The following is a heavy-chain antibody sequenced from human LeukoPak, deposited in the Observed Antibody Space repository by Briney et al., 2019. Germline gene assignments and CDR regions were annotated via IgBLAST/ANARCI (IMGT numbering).Heavy chain of an antibody. Sequence: GGSLRLSCAASGFTFSSYSMNWVRQAPGKGLEWVSSISSSSYIYYADSVKGRFTISRDNAKNSLYLQMNSLRAEDTAVYYCARDDFWSGYRYYYMDVWGKGTTVTVSS. V-gene: IGHV3-21*01. J-gene: IGHJ6*03. D-gene: IGHD3-3*01. CDR2: ISSSSYI. CDR3: ARDDFWSGYRYYYMDV. CDR1: GFTFSSYS.